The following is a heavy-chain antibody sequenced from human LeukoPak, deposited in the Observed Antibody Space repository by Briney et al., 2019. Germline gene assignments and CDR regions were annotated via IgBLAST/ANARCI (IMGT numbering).Heavy chain of an antibody. D-gene: IGHD3-3*01. CDR1: GYTFTGYY. CDR2: INPNSGGT. J-gene: IGHJ4*02. CDR3: ARDLYDFWSGYYSPVDY. V-gene: IGHV1-2*02. Sequence: ASVKVSCKASGYTFTGYYMHWVRQAPGQGLEWMGWINPNSGGTNYAQKFQGRVTMTRDTSISTAYMELSRLRSDDTAVYYWARDLYDFWSGYYSPVDYWGQGTLVTVSS.